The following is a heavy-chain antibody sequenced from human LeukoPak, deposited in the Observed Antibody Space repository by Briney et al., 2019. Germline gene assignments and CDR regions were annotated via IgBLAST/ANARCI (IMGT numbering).Heavy chain of an antibody. CDR2: IYHSGST. CDR3: AIRSIVGATGMGY. D-gene: IGHD1-26*01. J-gene: IGHJ4*02. V-gene: IGHV4-38-2*02. Sequence: PSETLSLTCTVSGYSISSGYYWGWIRQPPGKGLEWIGSIYHSGSTNYNPSLKSRVTISVDKSKNQFSLKLSSVTAADTAVYYCAIRSIVGATGMGYWGQGTLVTVSS. CDR1: GYSISSGYY.